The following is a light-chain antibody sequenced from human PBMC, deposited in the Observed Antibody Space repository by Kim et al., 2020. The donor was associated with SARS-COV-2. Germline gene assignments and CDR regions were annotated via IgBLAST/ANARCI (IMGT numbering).Light chain of an antibody. J-gene: IGKJ3*01. CDR1: QSVLCSSNNNNY. CDR3: HQYYRAPRT. Sequence: DNINCKSSQSVLCSSNNNNYLAWYQQKPGQPPKLLIYWASTRESGVPDRFSGSGSGTDFTLTISNLQAEDVAVYYCHQYYRAPRTFGPGTKVDIK. V-gene: IGKV4-1*01. CDR2: WAS.